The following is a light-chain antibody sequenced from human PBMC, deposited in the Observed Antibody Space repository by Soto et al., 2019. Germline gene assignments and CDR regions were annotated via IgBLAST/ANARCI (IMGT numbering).Light chain of an antibody. CDR2: DAS. Sequence: DIVLTQSPATLSLSPGERATLSCRASQSVSSYLAWYQQKPGQAPRLLIYDASTRATGIPARFSGSGSGTEFTLTISIIEPEDLEVYYCQQRSNWPWPFGQGTKVEIK. CDR1: QSVSSY. J-gene: IGKJ1*01. CDR3: QQRSNWPWP. V-gene: IGKV3-11*01.